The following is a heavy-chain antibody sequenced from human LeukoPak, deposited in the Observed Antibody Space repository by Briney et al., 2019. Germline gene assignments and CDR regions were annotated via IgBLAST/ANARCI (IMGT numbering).Heavy chain of an antibody. J-gene: IGHJ4*02. CDR1: GLTFSSYG. D-gene: IGHD3-10*01. Sequence: GTSLRLSRAASGLTFSSYGMHWVRQAPGKGVEWVAVIWYDGSNSYYPDSVKGRFTISRDNSKNTLYLQMNSLRAEDTAVYYCAGNYGPYYFDYWGQGTLVTVSS. V-gene: IGHV3-33*01. CDR2: IWYDGSNS. CDR3: AGNYGPYYFDY.